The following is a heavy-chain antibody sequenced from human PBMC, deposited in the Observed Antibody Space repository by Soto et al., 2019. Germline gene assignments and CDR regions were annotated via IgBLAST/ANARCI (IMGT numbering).Heavy chain of an antibody. Sequence: QVHLQESGPRLLKPSQALSLTCTASGGSSSTGGYYWSWISQHPGRALERIGYTYHSGVTFSNPSLQSRVAISIDPSKNKCSLKLSSVTSADTAVYCFATVRWELHDAFDIWGQGTMVSVSS. CDR1: GGSSSTGGYY. CDR2: TYHSGVT. CDR3: ATVRWELHDAFDI. D-gene: IGHD1-26*01. J-gene: IGHJ3*02. V-gene: IGHV4-31*03.